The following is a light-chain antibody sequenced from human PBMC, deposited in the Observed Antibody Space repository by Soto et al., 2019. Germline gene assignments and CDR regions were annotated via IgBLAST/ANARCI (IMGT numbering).Light chain of an antibody. J-gene: IGKJ1*01. CDR1: QSITSW. CDR2: DAS. Sequence: DIQITQSPSTLSASVGERVTITCRASQSITSWLAWYQQKPGKAPKLLMYDASSLHSGVPSRFSGSGSGTEFTLTISSLQPDDFATYYCQQYNGYPWTFGQGTRWIS. CDR3: QQYNGYPWT. V-gene: IGKV1-5*01.